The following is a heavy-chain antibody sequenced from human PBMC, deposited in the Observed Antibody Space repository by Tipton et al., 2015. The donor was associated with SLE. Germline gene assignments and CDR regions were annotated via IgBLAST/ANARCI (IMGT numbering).Heavy chain of an antibody. J-gene: IGHJ4*02. CDR1: GYTFSSYY. Sequence: QVQLVQSGAEVKKPGASVKVSCKASGYTFSSYYMHWVRQAPGQGLEWMGIINPTGGNTDYAEKFQGRVTMTRDTSTSTVYMELSRLRSDDTAVYYCTRGFYDSRGSPYYFDYWGQGTPVTVSS. V-gene: IGHV1-46*01. D-gene: IGHD3-22*01. CDR2: INPTGGNT. CDR3: TRGFYDSRGSPYYFDY.